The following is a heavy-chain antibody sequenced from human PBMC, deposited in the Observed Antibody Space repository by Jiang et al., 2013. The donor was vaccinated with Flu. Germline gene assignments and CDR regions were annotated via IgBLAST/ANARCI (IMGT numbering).Heavy chain of an antibody. Sequence: FGSATYAQKFQGRVTITAGDSTSTVYLELSSLRSEDTAVYYCARDSSSEAYPLLLYYFDLWGRGTLVTVSS. V-gene: IGHV1-69*01. J-gene: IGHJ2*01. CDR2: FGSA. CDR3: ARDSSSEAYPLLLYYFDL. D-gene: IGHD2-15*01.